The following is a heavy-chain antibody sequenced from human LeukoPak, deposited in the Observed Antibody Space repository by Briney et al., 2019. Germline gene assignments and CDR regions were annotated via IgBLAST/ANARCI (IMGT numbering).Heavy chain of an antibody. D-gene: IGHD2-2*01. J-gene: IGHJ6*02. CDR2: ISGSGSGGNT. Sequence: QPGGSLRLSCVASDIIFYDYGMSWGRQAPGKGLEWVSAISGSGSGGNTFYADSVKGRFTVSRDNSKKTLYLQMDSLSAEATPLSLCAKYCTSSSCYAGSFYGMDVWGQGTTVTVSS. CDR3: AKYCTSSSCYAGSFYGMDV. V-gene: IGHV3-23*01. CDR1: DIIFYDYG.